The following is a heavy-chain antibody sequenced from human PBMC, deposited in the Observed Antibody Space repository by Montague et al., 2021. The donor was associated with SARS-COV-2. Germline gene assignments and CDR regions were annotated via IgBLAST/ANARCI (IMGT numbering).Heavy chain of an antibody. CDR3: ARAYCGGDCYFYWYFDL. V-gene: IGHV6-1*01. CDR2: TYYKSKWYN. J-gene: IGHJ2*01. Sequence: CAISGDSVASNSATWNWIRQYPSHGLESLGRTYYKSKWYNDYAVSVKSRVIINPDTSNNRISLQLNSVTPEDTSVYYCARAYCGGDCYFYWYFDLWGRGTLVTVSS. D-gene: IGHD2-21*02. CDR1: GDSVASNSAT.